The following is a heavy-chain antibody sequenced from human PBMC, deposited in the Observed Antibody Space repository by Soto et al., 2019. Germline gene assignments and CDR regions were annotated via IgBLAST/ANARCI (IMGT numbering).Heavy chain of an antibody. V-gene: IGHV1-69*01. CDR2: VIPIFGTA. Sequence: QVQLVQSGAEVKKPGSSVKVSCKASGGTFSSYAISWVRQAPGQGLEWMGGVIPIFGTANYAQKFQGRVTITADESTSTAYMELSSLRSEDTDVYYCARYRSIAVAGTKRCPSWFDPWGQGTLVTGSS. D-gene: IGHD6-19*01. J-gene: IGHJ5*02. CDR3: ARYRSIAVAGTKRCPSWFDP. CDR1: GGTFSSYA.